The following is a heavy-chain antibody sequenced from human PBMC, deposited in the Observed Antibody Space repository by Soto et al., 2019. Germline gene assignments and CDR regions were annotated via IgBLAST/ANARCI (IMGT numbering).Heavy chain of an antibody. Sequence: QVQLQESGPGLVKPSQTLSLTCTVSGGSISSGGYYWSWIRQHPGKGLEWIGYIYYSGSTYYNPSLKSRITITVDTSKNQFALKLSSVTAAYTAVYYCARSLFRSSLLLFGYWGQGTLVTVSS. J-gene: IGHJ4*02. D-gene: IGHD6-13*01. CDR1: GGSISSGGYY. CDR2: IYYSGST. CDR3: ARSLFRSSLLLFGY. V-gene: IGHV4-31*03.